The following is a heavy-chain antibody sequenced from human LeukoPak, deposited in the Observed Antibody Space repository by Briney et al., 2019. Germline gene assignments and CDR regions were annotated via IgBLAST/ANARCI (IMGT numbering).Heavy chain of an antibody. D-gene: IGHD4-17*01. CDR3: ARDRRGDDYYYYGMDV. V-gene: IGHV3-30*04. J-gene: IGHJ6*04. CDR2: LSYDGSNK. CDR1: GFTFSSYA. Sequence: GRSLRLSCAASGFTFSSYAMHWVRQAPGKGLEWVAVLSYDGSNKYYADSVKGRFTISRDNSKNTLYLQMNSLRAEDTAVYYCARDRRGDDYYYYGMDVWGKGTTVTVSS.